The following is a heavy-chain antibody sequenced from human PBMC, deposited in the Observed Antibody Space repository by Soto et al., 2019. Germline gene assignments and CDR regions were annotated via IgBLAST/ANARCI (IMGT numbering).Heavy chain of an antibody. J-gene: IGHJ4*02. Sequence: GGSLRLSCAASGFTFSNAWMCWVRQAPGKGLEWVGRIKSKTDGGTTDYASPVKGRFTISRDDSKNTLYLQMNSLKTEDTALYYCTKEMDDQIAYWGQGTLVTVSS. D-gene: IGHD2-2*01. CDR2: IKSKTDGGTT. CDR1: GFTFSNAW. V-gene: IGHV3-15*01. CDR3: TKEMDDQIAY.